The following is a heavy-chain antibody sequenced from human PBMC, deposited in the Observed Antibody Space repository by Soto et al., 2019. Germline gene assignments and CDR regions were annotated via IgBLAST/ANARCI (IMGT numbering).Heavy chain of an antibody. CDR3: ARARGAIFGVVIRNWFDP. J-gene: IGHJ5*02. D-gene: IGHD3-3*01. CDR2: INHSGTT. Sequence: PSETLSLTCAVYGGSFSGCYWSWIRQSPGRGLEWIGEINHSGTTNYNPSLKSRVTISVDTSKNQLPLKLSSVTAADTAVYYCARARGAIFGVVIRNWFDPWGQGTLVTVPQ. V-gene: IGHV4-34*01. CDR1: GGSFSGCY.